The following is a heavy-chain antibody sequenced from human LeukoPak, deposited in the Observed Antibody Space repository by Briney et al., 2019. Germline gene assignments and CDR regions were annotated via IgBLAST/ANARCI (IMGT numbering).Heavy chain of an antibody. Sequence: SETLSLTCTVSDGSISTYYWSWIRQPPGKGLEWIGYIYHSGSTYYNPSLKSRVTISVDRSKNQFSLKLSSVTAADTAVYYCARDSSSYYFDYWGQGTLVTVSS. V-gene: IGHV4-59*12. CDR1: DGSISTYY. D-gene: IGHD6-6*01. CDR3: ARDSSSYYFDY. J-gene: IGHJ4*02. CDR2: IYHSGST.